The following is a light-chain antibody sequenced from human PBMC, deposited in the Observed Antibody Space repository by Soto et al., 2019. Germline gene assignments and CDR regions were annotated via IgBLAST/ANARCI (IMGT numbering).Light chain of an antibody. CDR1: QSISNTY. Sequence: EIVLTQSPGTLSVSTGERATHFCRARQSISNTYLAWYQKKPGQAPRLLLYGAFNRATGIPNRFSGSGSGTDLTLNIRRLEPEDCAFYYSLRYGSSSFAFVPGTNVQI. CDR3: LRYGSSSFA. V-gene: IGKV3-20*01. CDR2: GAF. J-gene: IGKJ3*01.